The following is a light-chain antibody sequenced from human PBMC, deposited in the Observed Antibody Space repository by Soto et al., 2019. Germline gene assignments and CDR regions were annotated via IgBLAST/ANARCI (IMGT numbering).Light chain of an antibody. V-gene: IGLV2-14*03. Sequence: QSALTQPASVSGSPGQSITISCTGTSSDVGSYNYVSWYQQHPGKAPKLMIYDVSNRPSGVSYRFSGSKSGNTASLTISGRQAEDEADYYCSSYTSSNTLWVFGGGTKLTVL. J-gene: IGLJ3*02. CDR3: SSYTSSNTLWV. CDR2: DVS. CDR1: SSDVGSYNY.